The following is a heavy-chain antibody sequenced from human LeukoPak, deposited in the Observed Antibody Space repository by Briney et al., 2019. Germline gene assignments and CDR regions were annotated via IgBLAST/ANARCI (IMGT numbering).Heavy chain of an antibody. V-gene: IGHV1-69*13. CDR2: IIPIFDTA. D-gene: IGHD2-2*01. CDR3: ARIEVPAAIQDWFDP. Sequence: GASVKVSCKASGGTFSSYAISWVRQAPGQGLEWMGGIIPIFDTANYAQKFQGRVTITADESTSTAYMELSSLRSEDTAVYYCARIEVPAAIQDWFDPWGQGTLVTVSS. CDR1: GGTFSSYA. J-gene: IGHJ5*02.